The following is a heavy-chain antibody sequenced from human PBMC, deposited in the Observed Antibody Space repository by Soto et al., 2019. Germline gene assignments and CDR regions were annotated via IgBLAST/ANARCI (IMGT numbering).Heavy chain of an antibody. Sequence: APVKVSCKASGYTFTSYYMHWVRQAPGQGLEWMGIINPSGGSTSYAQKFQGRVTMTRDTSTSTVYMELSSLRSEDTAVYYCARAGIVVVVAATADWFDPWGQGTLVTVSS. CDR1: GYTFTSYY. J-gene: IGHJ5*02. D-gene: IGHD2-15*01. V-gene: IGHV1-46*01. CDR2: INPSGGST. CDR3: ARAGIVVVVAATADWFDP.